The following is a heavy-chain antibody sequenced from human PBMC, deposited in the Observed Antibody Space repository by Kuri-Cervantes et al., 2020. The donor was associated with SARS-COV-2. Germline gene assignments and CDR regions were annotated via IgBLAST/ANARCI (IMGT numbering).Heavy chain of an antibody. J-gene: IGHJ4*02. D-gene: IGHD3-10*01. V-gene: IGHV3-7*03. CDR1: GFTFSSYW. CDR3: AKDGADGSGSYYNG. CDR2: IKQDGSEK. Sequence: TLSLTCAASGFTFSSYWMSWVRQAPGKGLEWVANIKQDGSEKYYADSVKGRFTISRDNSKNTLYLQMNSLRAEDTAVYYCAKDGADGSGSYYNGWGQGTLVTVSS.